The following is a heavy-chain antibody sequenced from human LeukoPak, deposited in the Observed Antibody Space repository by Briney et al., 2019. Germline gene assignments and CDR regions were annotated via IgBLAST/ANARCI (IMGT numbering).Heavy chain of an antibody. CDR3: ARPISSSWYGGFDF. CDR2: IYYRGST. V-gene: IGHV4-39*01. CDR1: GGSVSNNIYH. Sequence: KPSETLSLTCTVSGGSVSNNIYHWGWIRQPPGKVLEWIGSIYYRGSTYYNPSLKSRVTISIDTSKNQFSLKLSSVTAADTAVYYCARPISSSWYGGFDFWGQGTLVTVSS. D-gene: IGHD6-13*01. J-gene: IGHJ4*02.